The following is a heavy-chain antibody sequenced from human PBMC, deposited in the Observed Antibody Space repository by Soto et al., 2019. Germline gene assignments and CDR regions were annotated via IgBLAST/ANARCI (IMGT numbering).Heavy chain of an antibody. CDR1: GYTFTGYY. CDR3: ARARTYCSSTSCYRNAFDI. D-gene: IGHD2-2*01. Sequence: ASVKVSCKASGYTFTGYYMHWVRQAPGQGLEWMGWINPNSGGTNYAQKFQGWVTMTRDTSISTAYMELSRLRSDDTAMYYCARARTYCSSTSCYRNAFDIWGQGTMVTVSS. J-gene: IGHJ3*02. CDR2: INPNSGGT. V-gene: IGHV1-2*04.